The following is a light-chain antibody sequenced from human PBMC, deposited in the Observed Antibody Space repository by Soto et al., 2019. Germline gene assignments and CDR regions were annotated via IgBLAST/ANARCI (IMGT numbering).Light chain of an antibody. CDR3: QQYYSYPRT. J-gene: IGKJ1*01. CDR2: AAS. Sequence: AILMTQSPSSLSSSTVGIGTITFRASQSISSYLAWYQQKPGKAPKLLIYAASTLESGVPSRFSGSGSGTDFTLTISSLQSEDFATYYCQQYYSYPRTFGRGAKVDIK. V-gene: IGKV1-8*01. CDR1: QSISSY.